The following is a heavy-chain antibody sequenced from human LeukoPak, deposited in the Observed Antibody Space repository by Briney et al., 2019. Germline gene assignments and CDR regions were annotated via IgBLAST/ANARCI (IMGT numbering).Heavy chain of an antibody. V-gene: IGHV4-59*08. Sequence: PSETLSLTCSVSGGSISSYYWSWIRQPPGKGLEWIGYIYYSGSTNYNPSLKSRVTISVDTSKNQFSLKLSSVTAADTAVYYCARLYDYVWGSYRYKSYDYWGQGTLVTVSS. CDR3: ARLYDYVWGSYRYKSYDY. J-gene: IGHJ4*02. D-gene: IGHD3-16*02. CDR1: GGSISSYY. CDR2: IYYSGST.